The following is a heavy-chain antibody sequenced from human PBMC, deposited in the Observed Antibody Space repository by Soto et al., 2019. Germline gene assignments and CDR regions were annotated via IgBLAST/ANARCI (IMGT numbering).Heavy chain of an antibody. CDR2: IYPGDSDT. CDR3: ARHGLDYDFWKDCYYLYGMDV. D-gene: IGHD3-3*01. V-gene: IGHV5-51*01. Sequence: GASLKISCKGSGYSFTSYWIGWVRQMPGKGLEWMRIIYPGDSDTRYSPSFQGQVTISADKSISTAYLQWSSLKSSDTAMNYCARHGLDYDFWKDCYYLYGMDVRHK. J-gene: IGHJ6*04. CDR1: GYSFTSYW.